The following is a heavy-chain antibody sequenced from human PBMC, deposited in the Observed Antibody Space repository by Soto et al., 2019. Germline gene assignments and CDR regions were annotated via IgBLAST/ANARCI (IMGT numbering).Heavy chain of an antibody. CDR2: ISYSGAT. CDR3: ARAPRDSSGYPQYYFDY. J-gene: IGHJ4*02. V-gene: IGHV4-59*08. CDR1: GASISGYH. D-gene: IGHD3-22*01. Sequence: SETLSLTCTVSGASISGYHWSWIRQFPGKGLECLGYISYSGATNYNPSLKSRVTMSIDTSKNQFSLQLNSVTAADTAVYYCARAPRDSSGYPQYYFDYWGQGTLVTVSS.